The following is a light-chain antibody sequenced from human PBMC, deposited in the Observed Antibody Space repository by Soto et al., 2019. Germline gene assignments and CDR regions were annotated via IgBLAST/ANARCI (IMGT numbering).Light chain of an antibody. V-gene: IGKV3-20*01. CDR2: GGS. J-gene: IGKJ1*01. CDR3: QQYSSSRT. Sequence: EIVLTRSPGTLSLSPGERATLSCRASQSVTSNHLAWYQQKPGQAPRLLIYGGSSRATGIPVRFSGSGSETDFTLTITRLEPEDFAMYYCQQYSSSRTFGQGTKVDI. CDR1: QSVTSNH.